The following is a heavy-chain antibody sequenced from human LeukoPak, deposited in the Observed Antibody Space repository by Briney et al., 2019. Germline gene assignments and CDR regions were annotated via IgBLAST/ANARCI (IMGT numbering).Heavy chain of an antibody. V-gene: IGHV3-7*01. J-gene: IGHJ4*02. CDR1: GFTFSSYW. CDR3: ARLYCSGGSCKYEEDY. CDR2: IKPDGSEK. D-gene: IGHD2-15*01. Sequence: GGSLRLSWAASGFTFSSYWMHWVRQAPGKGLEWVATIKPDGSEKYYVDSVKGRFTISRDNAKNSLYLQMNSLRAEDTAVYYCARLYCSGGSCKYEEDYWGQGTLVTVSS.